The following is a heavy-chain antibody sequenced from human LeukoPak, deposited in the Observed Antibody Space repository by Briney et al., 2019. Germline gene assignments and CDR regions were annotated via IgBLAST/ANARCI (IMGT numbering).Heavy chain of an antibody. Sequence: SQTLSLTCTVSDGSISSGSYYWSWIRQPAGKGLEWIGRIYTSGSTNYNPSLKSRVTISVDTSKNQFSLKLSSVTAADTAVYYCAREGCSSTSCYRINWFDPWGQGTLVTVSS. CDR3: AREGCSSTSCYRINWFDP. CDR1: DGSISSGSYY. CDR2: IYTSGST. J-gene: IGHJ5*02. D-gene: IGHD2-2*01. V-gene: IGHV4-61*02.